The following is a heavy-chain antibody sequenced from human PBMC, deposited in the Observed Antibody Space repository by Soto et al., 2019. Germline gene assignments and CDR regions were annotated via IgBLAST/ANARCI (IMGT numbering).Heavy chain of an antibody. Sequence: QVQLQESGPGLVKPSETLSLTCTVSGGSISNYYWSWIRQPPGKGLEWIGYIYYTGSTNYNPSLKSRVTISVDTSENQFSLRLSSVTAADTAIYYCARGLHWPDYWGQGTLVTVSS. CDR1: GGSISNYY. D-gene: IGHD1-1*01. CDR2: IYYTGST. V-gene: IGHV4-59*01. J-gene: IGHJ4*02. CDR3: ARGLHWPDY.